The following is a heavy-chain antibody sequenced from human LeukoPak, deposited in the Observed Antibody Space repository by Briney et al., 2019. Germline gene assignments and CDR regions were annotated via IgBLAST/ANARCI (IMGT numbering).Heavy chain of an antibody. CDR3: ARRGDYGEPFDY. V-gene: IGHV1-3*03. D-gene: IGHD4-17*01. CDR2: INPDNGNT. CDR1: GYTFIDYT. J-gene: IGHJ4*02. Sequence: ASVKVSCKASGYTFIDYTIHWVRQAPGQRLEWMGWINPDNGNTEYSQELQGRATITRDTSADTVYMELSSLRYEDMALYYCARRGDYGEPFDYWGQGSLVTVSS.